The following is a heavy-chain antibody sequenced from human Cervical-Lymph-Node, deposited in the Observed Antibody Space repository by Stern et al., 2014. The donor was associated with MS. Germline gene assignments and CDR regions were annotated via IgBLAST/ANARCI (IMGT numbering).Heavy chain of an antibody. D-gene: IGHD3-10*01. V-gene: IGHV4-61*02. CDR2: IYTSGTT. Sequence: QLQLQESGPGLVKPSQTLSLTCSVSGDSISTGSYFWTWIRQPAGKGLEWMGRIYTSGTTHYNPSLKSRVTISLDTSKNPFSLNLTSVTAADTAVYFCARFGYYYYYDMDVWGQGTTVTVSS. J-gene: IGHJ6*02. CDR3: ARFGYYYYYDMDV. CDR1: GDSISTGSYF.